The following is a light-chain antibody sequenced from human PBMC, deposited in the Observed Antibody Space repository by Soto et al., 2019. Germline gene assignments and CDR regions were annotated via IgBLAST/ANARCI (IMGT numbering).Light chain of an antibody. J-gene: IGKJ1*01. Sequence: DIQMTQSPSSLSASVGDRVTITCRASQDSNNYLAWYQVQPGKGPKLLIYAASTLQSGVPSRFSGSGSGIDFTLTISSLQPEDVATYFCQKYNSAPRTFGQGTRVEI. CDR1: QDSNNY. CDR2: AAS. CDR3: QKYNSAPRT. V-gene: IGKV1-27*01.